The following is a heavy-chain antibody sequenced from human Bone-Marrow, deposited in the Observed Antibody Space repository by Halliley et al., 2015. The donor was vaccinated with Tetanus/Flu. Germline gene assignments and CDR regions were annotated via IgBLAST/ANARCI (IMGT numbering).Heavy chain of an antibody. CDR3: ARSESGYYEAFDI. D-gene: IGHD3-22*01. Sequence: LGNYDMHWVRQAPGKGLERVSIISYDGGNKNYADSVRGRFTLSRDNSKNTLFLQMNNLRAEDTAVYYCARSESGYYEAFDIWGPGTVVTVSS. J-gene: IGHJ3*02. V-gene: IGHV3-30*04. CDR1: LGNYD. CDR2: ISYDGGNK.